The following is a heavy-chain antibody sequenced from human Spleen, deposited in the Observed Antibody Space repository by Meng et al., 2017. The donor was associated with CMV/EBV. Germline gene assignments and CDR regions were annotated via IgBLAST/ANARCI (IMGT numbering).Heavy chain of an antibody. CDR3: ARGPRGYSYEKDWFDP. CDR1: GYTFTAHY. J-gene: IGHJ5*02. D-gene: IGHD5-18*01. CDR2: IHPHRGDT. Sequence: ASVKVSCKASGYTFTAHYFHWVRQAPGQGLEWMGWIHPHRGDTNYAQQFQGRVTLTRDTSINTGYMELTRLTSDDTAVYYCARGPRGYSYEKDWFDPWGQGTLVTVSS. V-gene: IGHV1-2*02.